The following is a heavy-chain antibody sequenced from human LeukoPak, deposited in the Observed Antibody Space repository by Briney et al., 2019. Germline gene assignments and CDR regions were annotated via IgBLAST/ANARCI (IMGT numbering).Heavy chain of an antibody. J-gene: IGHJ4*02. Sequence: GGSLRLSCAASGFTFSSYAMNWVRQAPGKGLEWVSGISWNSGSIGYADSVKGRFTISRDNAKNSLYLQMNSLRAEDTALYYCAKAYLWFGEFSIGDYFDYWGQGTLVTVSS. D-gene: IGHD3-10*01. V-gene: IGHV3-9*01. CDR3: AKAYLWFGEFSIGDYFDY. CDR1: GFTFSSYA. CDR2: ISWNSGSI.